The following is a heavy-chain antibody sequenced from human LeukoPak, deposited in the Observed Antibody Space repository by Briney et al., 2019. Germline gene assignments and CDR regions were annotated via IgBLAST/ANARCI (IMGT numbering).Heavy chain of an antibody. Sequence: PSETLFLTCAVYGGGFSGYYWSWVRPPPGKGGGWVGGISHSGSTHYNPSLKSRVTISVDTSKNQFSLKLSSVTAADTAVYYCATTGSPYYDSSGYYYGLRRSNWFDPWGQGTLVTVSS. CDR2: ISHSGST. CDR3: ATTGSPYYDSSGYYYGLRRSNWFDP. CDR1: GGGFSGYY. J-gene: IGHJ5*02. V-gene: IGHV4-34*01. D-gene: IGHD3-22*01.